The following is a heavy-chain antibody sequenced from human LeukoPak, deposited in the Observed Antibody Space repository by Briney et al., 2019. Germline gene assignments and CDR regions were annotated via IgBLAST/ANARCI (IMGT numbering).Heavy chain of an antibody. CDR3: VRESDVWSGPGIGRPLDV. J-gene: IGHJ6*04. Sequence: SETLSLTCTVSGGSISSYYWSWIRQPPGKGLEWIGYIYYSGSTNYNPSLKSRVTISVDTSKNQFSLKLSSVTAEDTAVYHCVRESDVWSGPGIGRPLDVWGKGTTVTVSS. V-gene: IGHV4-59*12. CDR2: IYYSGST. D-gene: IGHD3-3*01. CDR1: GGSISSYY.